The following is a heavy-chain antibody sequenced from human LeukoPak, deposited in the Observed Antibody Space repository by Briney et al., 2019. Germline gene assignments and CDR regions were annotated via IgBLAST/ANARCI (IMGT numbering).Heavy chain of an antibody. CDR1: GGSISSYY. J-gene: IGHJ4*02. CDR2: IYYSGST. CDR3: ARAFHVDY. Sequence: SETLSLTCTISGGSISSYYWSWIRQPPGKGLEWIGYIYYSGSTNYNPSLKSRVTISVDTTKNQFSLKLSSVTAADTAVYYCARAFHVDYWGPGTLVTVSS. V-gene: IGHV4-59*08.